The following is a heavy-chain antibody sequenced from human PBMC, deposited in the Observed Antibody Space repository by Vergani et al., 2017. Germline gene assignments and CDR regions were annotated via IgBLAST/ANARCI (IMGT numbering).Heavy chain of an antibody. J-gene: IGHJ5*02. V-gene: IGHV3-9*02. Sequence: EVQLEESGGGLVLPGRSLRLSCVASGFTSAGYAMHWVRQAPGKGLEWVSGISWNSNSIGYADSVKGRFTISRDNAKKSLYLQMNSLRAEDTALYYCAKDLGTSSGGGWFDPWGQGTLFTVSS. CDR3: AKDLGTSSGGGWFDP. D-gene: IGHD6-6*01. CDR2: ISWNSNSI. CDR1: GFTSAGYA.